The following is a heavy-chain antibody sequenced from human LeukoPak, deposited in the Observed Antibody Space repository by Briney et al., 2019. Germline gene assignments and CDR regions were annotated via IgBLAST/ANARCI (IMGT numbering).Heavy chain of an antibody. CDR2: ISNDGGGT. D-gene: IGHD3-3*01. CDR1: GFNFNNYG. V-gene: IGHV3-23*01. Sequence: PGGSLRLSCAASGFNFNNYGLIWVRQAPGKGLEWVSAISNDGGGTTYADFVKGRFTISRDNSKSTLFLQMNSLRAEDTALYCYAKGGSGYFLDLWGQGTLVTVSS. J-gene: IGHJ5*02. CDR3: AKGGSGYFLDL.